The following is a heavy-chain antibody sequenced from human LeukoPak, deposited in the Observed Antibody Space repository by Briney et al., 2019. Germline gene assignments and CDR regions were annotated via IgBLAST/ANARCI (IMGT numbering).Heavy chain of an antibody. CDR1: GYTFTSYA. Sequence: ASVKVSCKASGYTFTSYAMHWVRQAPGQRLEWMGWINAGNGNTKYSQKFQGRVTITRDTSASTAYMELSSLRSEDTAVYYCASSLRFLEWALYYYGMDVWGRGPTVTVSS. CDR2: INAGNGNT. D-gene: IGHD3-3*01. CDR3: ASSLRFLEWALYYYGMDV. J-gene: IGHJ6*02. V-gene: IGHV1-3*01.